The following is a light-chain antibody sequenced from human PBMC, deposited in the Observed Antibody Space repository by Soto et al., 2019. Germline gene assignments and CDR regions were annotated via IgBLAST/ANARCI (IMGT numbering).Light chain of an antibody. J-gene: IGKJ2*01. CDR2: DAS. CDR3: QQSFSTPPT. Sequence: DIQMTQSPSTLSASVGDRVTITCRARQSITRWLAWYQQKPGEAPKLLIYDASSLESGVPSRFRGSGSGSDFTLTISSLQPEDFATYSCQQSFSTPPTFGHGTKLEI. CDR1: QSITRW. V-gene: IGKV1-39*01.